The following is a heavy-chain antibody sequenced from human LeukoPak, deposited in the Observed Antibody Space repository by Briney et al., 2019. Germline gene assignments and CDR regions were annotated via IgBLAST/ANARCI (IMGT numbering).Heavy chain of an antibody. V-gene: IGHV3-30*03. CDR2: ISYDGSNK. Sequence: PGGSLRLSCAASGFTFSSYGMHWVRQAPGKGLEWVAVISYDGSNKYYADSVKGRFTISRDNSKNTLYLQMNSLRAEDMAVYYCARERLDYSSGSYWFDPWGQGTLVTVSS. CDR3: ARERLDYSSGSYWFDP. CDR1: GFTFSSYG. J-gene: IGHJ5*02. D-gene: IGHD6-19*01.